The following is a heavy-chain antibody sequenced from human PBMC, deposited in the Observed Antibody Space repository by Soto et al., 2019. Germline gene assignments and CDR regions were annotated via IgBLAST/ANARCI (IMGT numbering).Heavy chain of an antibody. CDR2: IYYSGST. Sequence: SETLSLTCTVSGGSISSYYWSWIRQPPGKGLEWIGYIYYSGSTNYNPSLKSRVTISVDTSKNQFSLKLSSVTAADTAVYYCARHVPLIVVVPAAMGWFDPWGQGTLVTVSS. CDR1: GGSISSYY. D-gene: IGHD2-2*01. J-gene: IGHJ5*02. CDR3: ARHVPLIVVVPAAMGWFDP. V-gene: IGHV4-59*08.